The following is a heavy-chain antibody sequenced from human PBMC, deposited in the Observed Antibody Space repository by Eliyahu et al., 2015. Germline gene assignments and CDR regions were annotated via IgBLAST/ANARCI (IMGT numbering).Heavy chain of an antibody. J-gene: IGHJ4*02. CDR1: GXSFSGYY. Sequence: QVXLQQWGAGLLKPSETLSLTCAVYGXSFSGYYXSWXRQPPGKGLEWIGEINHSGSTNYNPSLKSRVTISVDTSKNQFSLKLSSVTAADTAVYYCARRGYYYDSSGYYYEPLSGKYYFDYWGQGTLVTVSS. CDR2: INHSGST. CDR3: ARRGYYYDSSGYYYEPLSGKYYFDY. D-gene: IGHD3-22*01. V-gene: IGHV4-34*01.